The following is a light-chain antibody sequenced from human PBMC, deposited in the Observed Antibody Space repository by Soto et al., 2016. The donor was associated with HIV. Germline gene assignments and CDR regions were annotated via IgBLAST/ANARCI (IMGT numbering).Light chain of an antibody. Sequence: ELTQPPSVSVSPGQTASITCSGDTLPKQYAYWYQQKPGQSPVLVIYKDSERPSGIPERFSGSSSGTTVTLTISGVQAEDEADYYCQSADSSGTYVLFGGGTKLTVL. J-gene: IGLJ2*01. CDR3: QSADSSGTYVL. CDR1: TLPKQY. CDR2: KDS. V-gene: IGLV3-25*03.